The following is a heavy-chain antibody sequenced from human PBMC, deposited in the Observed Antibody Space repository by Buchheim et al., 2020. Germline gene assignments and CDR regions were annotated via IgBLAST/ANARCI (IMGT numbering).Heavy chain of an antibody. Sequence: QVQLQESGPGLVKPSETLSLTCTVSGGSISSYYWSWIRQPPGKGLEWIGYIYYSGSTNYNPSLKSRVTISVDTSKNQFSLKLSSVTAADTAVYYCARGSPYYDFWSGYYDYYYYYGMDVWGQGTT. CDR1: GGSISSYY. V-gene: IGHV4-59*01. CDR2: IYYSGST. CDR3: ARGSPYYDFWSGYYDYYYYYGMDV. J-gene: IGHJ6*02. D-gene: IGHD3-3*01.